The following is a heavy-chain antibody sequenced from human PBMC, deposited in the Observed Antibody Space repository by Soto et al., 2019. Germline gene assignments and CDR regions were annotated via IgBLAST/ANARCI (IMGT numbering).Heavy chain of an antibody. CDR1: GYSFTNYW. V-gene: IGHV5-51*01. CDR3: ARRAPCGADCYSNTDIFDF. Sequence: GESLKISCKATGYSFTNYWIGWVRQMPGKGLEWMGTIYPGDSYTNYSPSFQGHVSISADRSITTAYLQWTSLQASDTAIYYCARRAPCGADCYSNTDIFDFWGQGTLVTVSS. J-gene: IGHJ4*02. D-gene: IGHD2-21*02. CDR2: IYPGDSYT.